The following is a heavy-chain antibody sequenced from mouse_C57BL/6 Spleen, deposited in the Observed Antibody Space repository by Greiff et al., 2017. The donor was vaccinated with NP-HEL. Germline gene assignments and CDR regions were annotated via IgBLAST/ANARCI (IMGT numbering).Heavy chain of an antibody. CDR1: GYTFTSYW. CDR2: IDPSDSYT. Sequence: QVQLQQPGAELVMPGASVKLSCKASGYTFTSYWMHWVKQRPGQGLEWIGEIDPSDSYTNSNQKFKGKSTLTVDKSSSTAYMQLSSLTSEDSAVYYCARMYYGSRGYFDVWGTGTTVTVSS. CDR3: ARMYYGSRGYFDV. V-gene: IGHV1-69*01. J-gene: IGHJ1*03. D-gene: IGHD1-1*01.